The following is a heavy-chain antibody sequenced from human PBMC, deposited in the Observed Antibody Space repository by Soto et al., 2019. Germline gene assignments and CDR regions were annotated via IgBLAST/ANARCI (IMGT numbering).Heavy chain of an antibody. CDR2: ISGSGGST. CDR1: GFTFSSYA. CDR3: TRDASRDSSARGWFDP. V-gene: IGHV3-23*01. J-gene: IGHJ5*02. D-gene: IGHD6-13*01. Sequence: GGSLRLSCAASGFTFSSYAMSWVRQAPGKGLEWVSAISGSGGSTYYADSVKGRFTISRDNAKNSLHLQMNSLRAEDTAVYYCTRDASRDSSARGWFDPWGPGTLVTVSS.